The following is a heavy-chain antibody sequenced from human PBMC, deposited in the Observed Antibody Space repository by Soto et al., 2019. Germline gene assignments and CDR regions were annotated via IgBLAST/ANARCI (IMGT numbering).Heavy chain of an antibody. CDR1: GFAFNYAW. CDR3: TTKACPNGVCSDDY. Sequence: GGSLRLSCAASGFAFNYAWMSWVRQAPGKGLEWVGRIRSKTQGGTTDYTAPVEGRFTISRDDSKNTLYLQMNSLKTEDTAVYYCTTKACPNGVCSDDYWGQGTLVTVSS. J-gene: IGHJ4*02. D-gene: IGHD2-8*01. CDR2: IRSKTQGGTT. V-gene: IGHV3-15*07.